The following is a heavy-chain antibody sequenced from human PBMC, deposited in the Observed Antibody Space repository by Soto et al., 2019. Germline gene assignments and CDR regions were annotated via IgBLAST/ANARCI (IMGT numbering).Heavy chain of an antibody. V-gene: IGHV4-59*01. J-gene: IGHJ5*02. CDR3: ARMSAADGTGWFDP. Sequence: SETLCLPSTVSVGSISSYYWSWIGQPPGKGLEWIAYIHYSGSTNYNPSLKSRVTISVDTSKNQFSLKLSSVTAADTAVYYCARMSAADGTGWFDPWGQGTMVTVSS. CDR2: IHYSGST. CDR1: VGSISSYY. D-gene: IGHD6-13*01.